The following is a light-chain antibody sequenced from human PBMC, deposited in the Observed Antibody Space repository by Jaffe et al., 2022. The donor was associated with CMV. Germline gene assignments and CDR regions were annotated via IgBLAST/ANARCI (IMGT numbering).Light chain of an antibody. V-gene: IGLV1-40*01. CDR1: SSNIGAGYD. J-gene: IGLJ3*02. CDR2: DNT. CDR3: QSYDSSLSAWV. Sequence: QSVLTQPPSVSGAPGQRVTISCTGSSSNIGAGYDVHWYQQLPGTAPKRLIFDNTDRPSGVPDRFSGSKSGTSASLAITGLQAEDEADYYCQSYDSSLSAWVFGGGTKLTVL.